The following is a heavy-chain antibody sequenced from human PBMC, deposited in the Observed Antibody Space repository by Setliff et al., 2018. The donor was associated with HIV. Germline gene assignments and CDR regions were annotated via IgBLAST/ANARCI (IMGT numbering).Heavy chain of an antibody. CDR2: IYNTGST. Sequence: SETLSLTCTVSGGSISSYYWSWIRQPPGKGLEWIGYIYNTGSTYHSPSLESRVTISIDTSKNQFSLKVNSVTAADTAVYYGGRDGRYSFGYNWFDPWGQGTLVTVSS. D-gene: IGHD5-18*01. CDR3: GRDGRYSFGYNWFDP. CDR1: GGSISSYY. V-gene: IGHV4-59*01. J-gene: IGHJ5*02.